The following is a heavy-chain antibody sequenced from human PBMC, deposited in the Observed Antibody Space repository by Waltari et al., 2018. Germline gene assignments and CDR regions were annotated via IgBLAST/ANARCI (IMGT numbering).Heavy chain of an antibody. CDR3: ARDRVESEFYYYYHMDV. CDR1: GDSIIGYF. Sequence: QVQLQESGPGLLKSSGTLSLTCSVTGDSIIGYFCIWVRQPAGKKMEWIGRIHSTGNSDPNPSLKSRISMSVDTSKNQVSLNLTSVTAADTAVYYCARDRVESEFYYYYHMDVWGRGTAVIISS. CDR2: IHSTGNS. V-gene: IGHV4-4*07. D-gene: IGHD3-10*01. J-gene: IGHJ6*03.